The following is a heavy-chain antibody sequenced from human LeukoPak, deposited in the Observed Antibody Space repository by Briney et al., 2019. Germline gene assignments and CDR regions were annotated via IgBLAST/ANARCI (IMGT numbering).Heavy chain of an antibody. J-gene: IGHJ1*01. CDR2: ISSSGSTI. D-gene: IGHD3-22*01. V-gene: IGHV3-11*01. Sequence: KSGGSLRLSCAASGFTFSDYYMTWIRQAPGKGLEWVSYISSSGSTIYYADSVKGRYTISRDNAKNSLYLQMDSLRVEDTAVYYCARGYYNTSGYPLFQHWGQGTLVTVSS. CDR1: GFTFSDYY. CDR3: ARGYYNTSGYPLFQH.